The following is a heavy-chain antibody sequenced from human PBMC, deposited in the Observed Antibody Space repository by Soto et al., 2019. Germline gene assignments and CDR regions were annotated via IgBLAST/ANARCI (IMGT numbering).Heavy chain of an antibody. CDR2: IYYSGST. Sequence: PSETLSLTCTVSGGTFSSYYWRWVRQAPGKGLEWVGHIYYSGSTNYNPSLKSRVTIFVDESKNNFFLKLSTVPAADTTVFYCARSSITMIVASCSYPFDIWGQGTMVTVSS. D-gene: IGHD3-22*01. CDR1: GGTFSSYY. J-gene: IGHJ3*02. CDR3: ARSSITMIVASCSYPFDI. V-gene: IGHV4-59*01.